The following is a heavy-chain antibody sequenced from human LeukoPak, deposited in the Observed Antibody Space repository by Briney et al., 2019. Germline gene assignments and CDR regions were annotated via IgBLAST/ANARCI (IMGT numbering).Heavy chain of an antibody. CDR2: IKQDGSEK. V-gene: IGHV3-7*01. CDR3: AGRITIFGVVMRYFDL. Sequence: GGSLRLSCAASGFTFSSTWMSWVRQAPGKGLEWVANIKQDGSEKYYVDSVKGRFTISRDNAKNSLYLQMNSLRAEDTAVYYCAGRITIFGVVMRYFDLWGRGTLVTVSS. D-gene: IGHD3-3*01. CDR1: GFTFSSTW. J-gene: IGHJ2*01.